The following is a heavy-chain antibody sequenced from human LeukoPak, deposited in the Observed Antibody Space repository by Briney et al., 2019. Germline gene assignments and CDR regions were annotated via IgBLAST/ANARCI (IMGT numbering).Heavy chain of an antibody. CDR3: ARGVDIVVVPAASESYRFDP. J-gene: IGHJ5*02. D-gene: IGHD2-2*03. V-gene: IGHV3-7*01. Sequence: GGSLRLSCAASGFTFSSYWMSWVRQAPGKGLEWVANIKQDGSEKYYVDSVKGRFTISRDNAKNSLYLQMNSLRAEDTAVYYCARGVDIVVVPAASESYRFDPWGQGTLVTVSS. CDR2: IKQDGSEK. CDR1: GFTFSSYW.